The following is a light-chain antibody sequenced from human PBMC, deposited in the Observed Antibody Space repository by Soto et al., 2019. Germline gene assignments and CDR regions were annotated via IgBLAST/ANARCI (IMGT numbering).Light chain of an antibody. Sequence: ETVLTQSPGTLSLSPGERATLSCRASQSVSSNYLAWYQQKPGQAPRLLMYGASTRATGIPDRFSGSGSGTYFTLTISRLEHEDFAVYYCQQFGRSPPSWTFGQGTKVEIK. V-gene: IGKV3-20*01. J-gene: IGKJ1*01. CDR1: QSVSSNY. CDR2: GAS. CDR3: QQFGRSPPSWT.